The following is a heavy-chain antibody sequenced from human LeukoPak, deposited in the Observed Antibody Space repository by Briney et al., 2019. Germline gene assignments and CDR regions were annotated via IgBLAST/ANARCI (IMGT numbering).Heavy chain of an antibody. CDR3: AAGSSWYSGS. D-gene: IGHD6-13*01. CDR1: VGTFSSYT. J-gene: IGHJ4*02. Sequence: SVKVSFKASVGTFSSYTISWVRQATGQALEWMGRIIPILGIANYAQKFQGRVTITADKSTSIAYMELSSLRSEDTAVYYCAAGSSWYSGSWGQGTLVTVSS. CDR2: IIPILGIA. V-gene: IGHV1-69*02.